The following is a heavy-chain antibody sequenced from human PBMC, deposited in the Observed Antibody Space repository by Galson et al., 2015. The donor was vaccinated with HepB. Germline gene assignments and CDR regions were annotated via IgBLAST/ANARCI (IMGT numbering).Heavy chain of an antibody. CDR3: ARVGDDYVWGSYRN. J-gene: IGHJ4*02. V-gene: IGHV4-59*01. CDR2: IYYSGST. CDR1: GGSISSYY. Sequence: TLSLTCTVSGGSISSYYWSWIRQPPGKGLEWIGYIYYSGSTNYNPSLKSRVTISVDTSKNQFSLKLSSVAAADTAVYYCARVGDDYVWGSYRNWGQGTLVTVSS. D-gene: IGHD3-16*02.